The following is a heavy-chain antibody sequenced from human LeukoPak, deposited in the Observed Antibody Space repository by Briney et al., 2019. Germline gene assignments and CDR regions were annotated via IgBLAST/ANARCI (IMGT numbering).Heavy chain of an antibody. CDR2: IYPGDSDT. CDR1: GSTFTNYW. D-gene: IGHD3-16*01. Sequence: KAGESLQISCQGSGSTFTNYWVGWVHKLPGKGLEWMGFIYPGDSDTRYSPSFQGQVTISADKSIITAYLQWSSLKASDTAMYYCARGFGGVVASTGDYYYYMEVWGKGTTVTVPS. CDR3: ARGFGGVVASTGDYYYYMEV. J-gene: IGHJ6*03. V-gene: IGHV5-51*07.